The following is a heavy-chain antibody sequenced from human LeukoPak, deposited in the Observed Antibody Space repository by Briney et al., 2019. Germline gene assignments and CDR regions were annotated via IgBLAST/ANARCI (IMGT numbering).Heavy chain of an antibody. CDR3: ARGPDDFDY. Sequence: SETLSLTCTVSGGSIYSYYWSWIRQPPGKGLEWIGYIYYSGSTRYNASLKSRVTISVDTSKNQFYLKVSSVTAADTAVYFCARGPDDFDYWGQGTLVTVSS. V-gene: IGHV4-59*01. J-gene: IGHJ4*02. D-gene: IGHD5-24*01. CDR1: GGSIYSYY. CDR2: IYYSGST.